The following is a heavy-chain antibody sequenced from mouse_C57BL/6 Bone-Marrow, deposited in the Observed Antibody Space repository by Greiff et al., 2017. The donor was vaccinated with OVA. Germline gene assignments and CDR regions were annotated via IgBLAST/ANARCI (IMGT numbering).Heavy chain of an antibody. CDR2: ISSGSSTI. D-gene: IGHD1-1*01. Sequence: VQLKESGGGLVKPGGSLKLSCAASGFTFSDYGMHWVRQAPEKGLEWVAYISSGSSTIYYADTVKGRFTISRDNAKNTLFLQMTSLRSEDTAMYYCASHYGSSFSFDYWGQGTTLTVSS. J-gene: IGHJ2*01. V-gene: IGHV5-17*01. CDR3: ASHYGSSFSFDY. CDR1: GFTFSDYG.